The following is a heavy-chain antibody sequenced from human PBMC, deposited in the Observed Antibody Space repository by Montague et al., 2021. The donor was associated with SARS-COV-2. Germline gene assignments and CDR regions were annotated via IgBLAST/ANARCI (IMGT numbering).Heavy chain of an antibody. J-gene: IGHJ6*03. CDR3: ARVVGDYDFWSGQYYYYYYMDV. Sequence: SETLSLTCTVSGGSISSYYWSWIRQPPGKGLEWIGYIYYSGSTNYNPSLKSRVTISVDTPKNQFSLKLSSVTAADTAVYSCARVVGDYDFWSGQYYYYYYMDVWGKGTPVTVSS. CDR1: GGSISSYY. D-gene: IGHD3-3*01. V-gene: IGHV4-59*01. CDR2: IYYSGST.